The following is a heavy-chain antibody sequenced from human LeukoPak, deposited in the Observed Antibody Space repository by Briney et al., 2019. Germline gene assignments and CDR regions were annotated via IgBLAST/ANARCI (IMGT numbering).Heavy chain of an antibody. Sequence: GGSPRLSCVASGFTFTSYAMSWVRQAPVKGLEWVSSISGSGGSTYSADSVKGRFTISRDNSKNTLYLQMNSLRAEDTAVYYCARDNPHHYYGMDVWGQGTTVTVSS. V-gene: IGHV3-23*01. CDR3: ARDNPHHYYGMDV. CDR1: GFTFTSYA. CDR2: ISGSGGST. J-gene: IGHJ6*02.